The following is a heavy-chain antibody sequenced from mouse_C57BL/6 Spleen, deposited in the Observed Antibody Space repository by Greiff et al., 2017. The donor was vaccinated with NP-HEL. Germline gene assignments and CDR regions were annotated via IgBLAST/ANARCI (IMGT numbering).Heavy chain of an antibody. J-gene: IGHJ3*01. V-gene: IGHV3-6*01. CDR2: ISYDGSN. CDR1: GYSITSGYY. D-gene: IGHD2-4*01. CDR3: ASCDDYGAY. Sequence: EVKLMESGPGLVKPSQSLSLTCSVTGYSITSGYYWNWIRQFPGNKLEWMGYISYDGSNNYNPSLKNRISITRDTSKNQFFLKLNSVTTEDTATYYCASCDDYGAYWGQGTLVTVSA.